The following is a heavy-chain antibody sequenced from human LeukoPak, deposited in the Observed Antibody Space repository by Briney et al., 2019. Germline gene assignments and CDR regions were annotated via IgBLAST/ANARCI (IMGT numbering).Heavy chain of an antibody. V-gene: IGHV4-59*12. D-gene: IGHD2-8*01. Sequence: SETLSLTCTVSGGSISSYYWSWIRQPPGKGLEWIGYIYYSGSTNYNPSLKSRVTISVDTSKNQFSLKLSSVTAADTAVYYCARAYSPPQWSPFDYWGQGTLVTVSS. CDR2: IYYSGST. CDR3: ARAYSPPQWSPFDY. J-gene: IGHJ4*02. CDR1: GGSISSYY.